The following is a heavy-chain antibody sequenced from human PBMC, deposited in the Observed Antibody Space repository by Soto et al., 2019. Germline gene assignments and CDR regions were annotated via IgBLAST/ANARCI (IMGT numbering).Heavy chain of an antibody. D-gene: IGHD5-18*01. J-gene: IGHJ4*02. Sequence: QVQLVQSGAEVKKPGSSVKVSCKASGGTFSSYGISWVRQAPGQGLEWMGGIIPIFGTPNYAQQFQGRVTITADESTRTAYMELSSLRSDDTAVYYCARPLERGYTYGFXXXGQGTL. CDR1: GGTFSSYG. CDR2: IIPIFGTP. CDR3: ARPLERGYTYGFXX. V-gene: IGHV1-69*01.